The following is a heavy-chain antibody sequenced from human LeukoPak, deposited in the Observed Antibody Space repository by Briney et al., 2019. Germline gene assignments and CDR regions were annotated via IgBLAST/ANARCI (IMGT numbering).Heavy chain of an antibody. CDR3: AKDHFGSSWPYYIDY. Sequence: GASVKVSCKASGGTFSSYAISWVRQAPGQGLEWMGRIIPIFGTANYAQKFQGRVTITTDESTSTAYMELSSLRSEDTAVYYCAKDHFGSSWPYYIDYWGQGTLVTVSS. CDR2: IIPIFGTA. V-gene: IGHV1-69*05. J-gene: IGHJ4*02. D-gene: IGHD6-13*01. CDR1: GGTFSSYA.